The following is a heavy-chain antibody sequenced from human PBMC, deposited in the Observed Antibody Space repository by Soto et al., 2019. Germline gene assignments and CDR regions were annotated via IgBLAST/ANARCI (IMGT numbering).Heavy chain of an antibody. D-gene: IGHD6-13*01. CDR3: ARVASSSSYNWLDP. CDR1: GFTFSSYW. Sequence: HPGGSLRLSCAASGFTFSSYWMSWVRQAPGKGLEWVANIKQDGSEKYYVDSVKGRFTISRDNAKNSLYLQMNSLRAEDTAVYYCARVASSSSYNWLDPWGPATMVTV. J-gene: IGHJ5*02. CDR2: IKQDGSEK. V-gene: IGHV3-7*03.